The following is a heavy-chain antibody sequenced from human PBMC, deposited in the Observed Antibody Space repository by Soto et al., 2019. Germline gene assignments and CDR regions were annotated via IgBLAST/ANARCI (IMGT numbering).Heavy chain of an antibody. J-gene: IGHJ4*02. Sequence: SETLSLTCTVYGGSFSGYYWTWIRQPPGKGLEWIGQINHSGSTNYNPSLKSRVTISLDTSKNQFSLKLSSVTAADTAVYYCARVLVEDLVVAATHFDYWGQGTLVTVSS. V-gene: IGHV4-34*01. CDR3: ARVLVEDLVVAATHFDY. CDR1: GGSFSGYY. D-gene: IGHD2-15*01. CDR2: INHSGST.